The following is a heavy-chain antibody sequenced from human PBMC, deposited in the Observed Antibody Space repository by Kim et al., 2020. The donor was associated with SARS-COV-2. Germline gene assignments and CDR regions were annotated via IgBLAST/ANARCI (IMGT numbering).Heavy chain of an antibody. CDR3: AKYRQVGAANFDY. D-gene: IGHD1-26*01. J-gene: IGHJ4*02. Sequence: YAEPVKGRLTNSRDNSKNTLYLQMNSLRAEDTAVYYCAKYRQVGAANFDYWGQGTLVTVSS. V-gene: IGHV3-23*01.